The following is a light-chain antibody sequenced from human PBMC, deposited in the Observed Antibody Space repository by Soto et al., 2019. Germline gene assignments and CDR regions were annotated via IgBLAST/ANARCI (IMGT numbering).Light chain of an antibody. V-gene: IGKV3-20*01. CDR1: QSFRSSY. J-gene: IGKJ3*01. Sequence: EIVLTQSPGTLSLSPGERATLSCRASQSFRSSYLAWYQQKPGQAPRLLIYGASSRATGIPDRFSGSGSGTDFTLTISRLEPEDFAVYYCQQYGSSPFTFGPGTKVDIK. CDR3: QQYGSSPFT. CDR2: GAS.